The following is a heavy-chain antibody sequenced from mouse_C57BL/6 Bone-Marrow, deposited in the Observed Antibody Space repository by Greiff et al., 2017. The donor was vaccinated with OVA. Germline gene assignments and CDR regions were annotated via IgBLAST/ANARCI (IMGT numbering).Heavy chain of an antibody. J-gene: IGHJ2*01. D-gene: IGHD1-1*01. CDR2: IYPGSGST. CDR1: GYTFTSYW. V-gene: IGHV1-55*01. CDR3: ASGGYYYGSSYHCDY. Sequence: QVQLQQPGAELVKPGASVKMSCKASGYTFTSYWITWVKQRPGQGLEWIGDIYPGSGSTNYNEKFKSKATLTVDTPSSTAYMQLSSLTSEDSAVYYCASGGYYYGSSYHCDYWGQGTTLTVSS.